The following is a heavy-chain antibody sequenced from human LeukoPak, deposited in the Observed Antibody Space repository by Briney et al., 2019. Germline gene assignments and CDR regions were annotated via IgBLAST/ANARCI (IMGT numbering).Heavy chain of an antibody. Sequence: GASLRICWKGSGYSVSSSWIGWVRQMPGQAVEWMGISYAGDSDTRYSPSFQGQVTISADKSIGTAYLQWSSLKASDTAMYYCARRHYDSSGYYVYFDYWGQGTLVTVSS. CDR2: SYAGDSDT. CDR3: ARRHYDSSGYYVYFDY. CDR1: GYSVSSSW. J-gene: IGHJ4*02. D-gene: IGHD3-22*01. V-gene: IGHV5-51*01.